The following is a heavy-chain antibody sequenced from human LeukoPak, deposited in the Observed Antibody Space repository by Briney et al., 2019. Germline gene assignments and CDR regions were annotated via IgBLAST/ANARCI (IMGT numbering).Heavy chain of an antibody. J-gene: IGHJ4*02. CDR3: ARDRDSSGWYDY. V-gene: IGHV4-61*08. D-gene: IGHD6-19*01. CDR1: GGSISSGDYY. CDR2: IYHSGST. Sequence: SQTLSLTCTVSGGSISSGDYYWSWIRQPPGKGLEWIGYIYHSGSTNYNPSLKSRVTISVDTSKNQFSLKLTSVTAADTAVYYCARDRDSSGWYDYWGQGALVTVSS.